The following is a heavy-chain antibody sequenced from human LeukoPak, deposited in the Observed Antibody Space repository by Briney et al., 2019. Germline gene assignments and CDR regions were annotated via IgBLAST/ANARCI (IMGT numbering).Heavy chain of an antibody. V-gene: IGHV1-2*02. CDR2: INPNSGGT. CDR1: GYTFTDYY. J-gene: IGHJ4*02. D-gene: IGHD3-10*01. CDR3: STAAIWFGVSY. Sequence: ASVKVSCKTSGYTFTDYYLHWVRQAPGQGLEWVGWINPNSGGTNYAEKFQGRVTLSRDTSISTAFMELRRLSSDDTAVYYCSTAAIWFGVSYWGQGTLVTVSS.